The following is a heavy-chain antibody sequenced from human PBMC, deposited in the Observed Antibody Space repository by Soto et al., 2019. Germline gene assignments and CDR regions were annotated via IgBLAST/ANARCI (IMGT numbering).Heavy chain of an antibody. CDR3: ARGSRIAVAGYYYYYGMDV. V-gene: IGHV6-1*01. Sequence: SQTLSLTCAISGDSVSSNSAAWNWIRQSPSRGLEWLGRTYYRSKWYNDYAVSVKSRITINPDTSKNQLSLQLNSVTPEDTAVYYCARGSRIAVAGYYYYYGMDVWGQGTTVTVSS. CDR1: GDSVSSNSAA. CDR2: TYYRSKWYN. D-gene: IGHD6-19*01. J-gene: IGHJ6*02.